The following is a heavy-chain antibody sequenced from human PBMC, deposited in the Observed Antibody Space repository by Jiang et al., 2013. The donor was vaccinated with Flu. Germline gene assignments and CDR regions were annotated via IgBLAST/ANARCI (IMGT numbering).Heavy chain of an antibody. J-gene: IGHJ4*02. CDR3: AREYYYDSSGYYYRGGFDY. V-gene: IGHV4-59*01. CDR2: IYYSGST. CDR1: GGSISSYY. Sequence: LLKPSETLSLTCTVSGGSISSYYWSWIRQPPGKGLEWIGYIYYSGSTNYNPSLKSRVTISVDTSKNQFSLKLSSVTAADTAVYYCAREYYYDSSGYYYRGGFDYWGQGTLVTVSS. D-gene: IGHD3-22*01.